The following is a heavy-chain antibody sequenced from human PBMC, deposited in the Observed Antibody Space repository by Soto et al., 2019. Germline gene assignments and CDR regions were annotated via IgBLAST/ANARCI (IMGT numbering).Heavy chain of an antibody. CDR2: IGTAGDT. D-gene: IGHD1-26*01. V-gene: IGHV3-13*01. CDR3: AREWVGAPGEMAFDI. J-gene: IGHJ3*02. CDR1: GFTFSSYD. Sequence: GGSLRLSCAASGFTFSSYDMHWVRQATGKGLEWVSAIGTAGDTYYPGSVKGRFTISRENAKNSLYLQMNSLRAGDTAVYYCAREWVGAPGEMAFDIWGQGTMVTVSS.